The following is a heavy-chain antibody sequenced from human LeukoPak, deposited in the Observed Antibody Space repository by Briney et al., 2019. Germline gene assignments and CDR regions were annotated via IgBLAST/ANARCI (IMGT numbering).Heavy chain of an antibody. CDR3: ARRYCSGGTCYFDY. D-gene: IGHD2-15*01. V-gene: IGHV3-74*03. J-gene: IGHJ4*02. Sequence: PGGSLRLSCAASGFSFSDYYMSWIRQAPGKGLVWVSRINSDESLTTYADSVKGRFTISRDNANNTLYLQMNSLRAEDTAVYYCARRYCSGGTCYFDYWGQGTLVTVSS. CDR2: INSDESLT. CDR1: GFSFSDYY.